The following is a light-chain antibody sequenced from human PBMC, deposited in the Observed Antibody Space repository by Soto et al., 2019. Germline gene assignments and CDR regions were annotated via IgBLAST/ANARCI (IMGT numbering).Light chain of an antibody. V-gene: IGLV1-40*01. Sequence: QSVLTQPPSVSGAPGQRVTISCTGSSSNIGAGYDVHWYQQLPGTAPKLLIYGNSNRPSEVPDRFSGSKSGTSASLAITGLQAEDEADYYCQSYDISLSGSVFGGGTKLTVL. CDR3: QSYDISLSGSV. J-gene: IGLJ3*02. CDR1: SSNIGAGYD. CDR2: GNS.